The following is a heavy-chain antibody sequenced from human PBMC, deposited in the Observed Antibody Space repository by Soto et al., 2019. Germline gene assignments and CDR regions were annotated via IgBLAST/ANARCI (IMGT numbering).Heavy chain of an antibody. Sequence: GGSLRLSCAASGFAFRDFAMHWVRQAPGKGLEWVTLTSYDGGSTFYADSVKGRFTISRDNSKNTVFLQMNSLRIDDTAVYYCARSILEWQPLDFWGQGTLVTVSS. CDR1: GFAFRDFA. D-gene: IGHD3-3*01. CDR2: TSYDGGST. V-gene: IGHV3-30-3*01. J-gene: IGHJ4*02. CDR3: ARSILEWQPLDF.